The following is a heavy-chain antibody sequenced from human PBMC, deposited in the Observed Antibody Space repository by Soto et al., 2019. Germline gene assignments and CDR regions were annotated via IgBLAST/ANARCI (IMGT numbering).Heavy chain of an antibody. V-gene: IGHV4-59*08. D-gene: IGHD3-10*01. CDR1: GGSITNHY. J-gene: IGHJ6*02. CDR3: ARRGFGPLHGLVDG. Sequence: QVQLQESGPGLVKPSETLSLTCTVSGGSITNHYCSWFRQPPGKGLEWIGYINYDGYSAYNLSLKRRVTLSMDASKTQFSLMLESVTATDTAVYYCARRGFGPLHGLVDGWGPGTTVIVSS. CDR2: INYDGYS.